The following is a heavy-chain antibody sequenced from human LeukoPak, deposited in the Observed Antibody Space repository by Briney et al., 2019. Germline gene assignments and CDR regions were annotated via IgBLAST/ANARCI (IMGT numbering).Heavy chain of an antibody. D-gene: IGHD3-10*01. CDR1: GGSFSGYY. Sequence: PSETLSLTCAVYGGSFSGYYWSWIRQPPGKGLEWIGEINHSGSTNYNPSLKSRVTISVDTSKNQLSLKLSSVTAADTAVYYCARPRGTYYYGSGSYLFDYWGQGTLVTVSS. J-gene: IGHJ4*02. CDR3: ARPRGTYYYGSGSYLFDY. CDR2: INHSGST. V-gene: IGHV4-34*01.